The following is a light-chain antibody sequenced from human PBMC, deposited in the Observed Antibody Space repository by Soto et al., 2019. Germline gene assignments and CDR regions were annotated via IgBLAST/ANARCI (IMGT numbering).Light chain of an antibody. CDR3: QQYNDSFPYT. CDR1: QSISRW. J-gene: IGKJ2*01. Sequence: DIQMTQSPSTLSASVGDRVTITCRASQSISRWLAGYQQKPGTAPKLLIYEASTLESGVPSRFSGSRSGTEFTLTVSSLQPDDFATYYCQQYNDSFPYTFGQGTKLEIK. CDR2: EAS. V-gene: IGKV1-5*03.